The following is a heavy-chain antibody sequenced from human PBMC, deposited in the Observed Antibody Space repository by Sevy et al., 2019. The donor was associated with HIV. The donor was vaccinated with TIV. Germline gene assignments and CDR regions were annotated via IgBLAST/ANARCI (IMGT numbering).Heavy chain of an antibody. D-gene: IGHD5-12*01. Sequence: GGSLRLSCTTSGFTFDDFAMSWFRQAPGKGLEWVAFITRNSYEAYGGTTEYAASVKGRFIISRDDSKSIAYLQMNSLKTEDTAVHYCTRGLATADTPEYYFDYWGQGTLVTVSS. CDR1: GFTFDDFA. CDR3: TRGLATADTPEYYFDY. J-gene: IGHJ4*02. V-gene: IGHV3-49*03. CDR2: ITRNSYEAYGGTT.